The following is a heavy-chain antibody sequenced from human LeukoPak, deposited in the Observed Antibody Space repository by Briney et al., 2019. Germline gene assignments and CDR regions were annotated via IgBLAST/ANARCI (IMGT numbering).Heavy chain of an antibody. CDR2: IYSGGTT. D-gene: IGHD4-17*01. V-gene: IGHV3-66*01. J-gene: IGHJ4*02. Sequence: GGSLRLSCVVSGLTVSSNYMSWVRQAPGKGLEWVSVIYSGGTTNYADSVKGRFIVYRDNSKNSLYLQMNRLRAEDTAVYYCASKRTTGYWGQGTLVTVSS. CDR1: GLTVSSNY. CDR3: ASKRTTGY.